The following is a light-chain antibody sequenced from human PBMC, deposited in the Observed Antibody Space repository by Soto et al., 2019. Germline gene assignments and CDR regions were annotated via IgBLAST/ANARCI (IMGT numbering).Light chain of an antibody. CDR2: GAS. CDR1: QRVSSN. V-gene: IGKV3-15*01. CDR3: QQYKSWPPIT. J-gene: IGKJ5*01. Sequence: EIVMTQSPATLSVSPGGRATLSCRASQRVSSNLAWYQQKPGQAPRVLIYGASTRATGIPARFSGSGSGTEFILTVSSLQSADFAVYYCQQYKSWPPITFGQGTRLEIK.